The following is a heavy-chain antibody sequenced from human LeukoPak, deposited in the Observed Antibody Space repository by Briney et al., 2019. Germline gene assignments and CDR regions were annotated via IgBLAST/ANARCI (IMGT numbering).Heavy chain of an antibody. V-gene: IGHV1-3*01. D-gene: IGHD3-22*01. CDR3: ARETSGKGSGYYLRLGSYYGMDV. CDR2: INAGNGNT. CDR1: GYTFTSYA. Sequence: GASVKVSCKASGYTFTSYAMHWVRQAPGQRLEWMGWINAGNGNTKYTQKFQGRVTMTRDTSTSTVYMELSSLRSEDTAVYYCARETSGKGSGYYLRLGSYYGMDVWGQGTTVTVSS. J-gene: IGHJ6*02.